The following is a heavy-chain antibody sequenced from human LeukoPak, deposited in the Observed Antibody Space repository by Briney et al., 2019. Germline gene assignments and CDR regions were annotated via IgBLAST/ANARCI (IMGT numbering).Heavy chain of an antibody. CDR2: ISSSSSTI. CDR1: GLTFSSYS. J-gene: IGHJ6*02. D-gene: IGHD2-2*02. CDR3: ARSSGPAAILVRYGMDV. Sequence: GGSLRLSCAASGLTFSSYSMNWVRQAPGKGLEWVSYISSSSSTIYYADSVKGRFTISRDNAKNSLYLQMNSLRAEDTAVYYCARSSGPAAILVRYGMDVWGQGTTVTVSS. V-gene: IGHV3-48*01.